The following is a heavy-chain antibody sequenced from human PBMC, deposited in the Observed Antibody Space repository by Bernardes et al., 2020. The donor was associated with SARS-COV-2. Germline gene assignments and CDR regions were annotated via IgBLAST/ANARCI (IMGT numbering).Heavy chain of an antibody. CDR2: ISAYNGNT. CDR3: ARALIAVAGLDY. J-gene: IGHJ4*02. D-gene: IGHD6-19*01. CDR1: GYTFTSYG. V-gene: IGHV1-18*04. Sequence: ASVKVSCKASGYTFTSYGISWVRQAPGQGLEWMGWISAYNGNTNYAQKLQGRVTMTTDTSTSTAYTELRSLRSDDTAVYYCARALIAVAGLDYWGQGTLVTVSS.